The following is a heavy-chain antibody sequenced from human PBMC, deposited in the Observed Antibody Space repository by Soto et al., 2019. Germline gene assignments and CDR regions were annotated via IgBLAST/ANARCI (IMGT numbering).Heavy chain of an antibody. V-gene: IGHV4-4*07. D-gene: IGHD6-13*01. CDR1: GGSISSYY. J-gene: IGHJ5*02. Sequence: AETLALTCTVSGGSISSYYWSWIRQPAGKGLEWIGVIYTSGRTNYNPSLKSRVTMSVVTSKSQCSLKLSSVTTAHTAVYYWARAVLQQQLVGADWIDPRGQGTLVTVSS. CDR2: IYTSGRT. CDR3: ARAVLQQQLVGADWIDP.